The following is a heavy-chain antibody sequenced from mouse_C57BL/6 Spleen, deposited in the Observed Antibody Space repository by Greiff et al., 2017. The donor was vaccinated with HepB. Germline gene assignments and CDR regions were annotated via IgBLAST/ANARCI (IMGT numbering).Heavy chain of an antibody. D-gene: IGHD2-5*01. V-gene: IGHV6-3*01. CDR1: GFTFSNYW. CDR3: TKYSNYDYFDY. Sequence: EVKVVESGGGLVQPGGSMKLSCVASGFTFSNYWMNWVRQSPEKGLEWVAQIRLKSDNYATHYAESVKGRFTISRDDSKSSVYLQMNNLRAEDTGIYYCTKYSNYDYFDYWGQGTTLTVSS. CDR2: IRLKSDNYAT. J-gene: IGHJ2*01.